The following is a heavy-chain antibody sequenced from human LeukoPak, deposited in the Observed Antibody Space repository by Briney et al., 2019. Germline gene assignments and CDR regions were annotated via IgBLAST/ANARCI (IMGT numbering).Heavy chain of an antibody. J-gene: IGHJ4*02. CDR2: ISGSGGST. V-gene: IGHV3-23*01. CDR1: GFTFSSYA. CDR3: AKDMGELWFVFDY. Sequence: GGSLRLSCAASGFTFSSYAMSWVRQAPGKGLEWVSAISGSGGSTYYADSVKGRFTISRDNAKNSLYLQMNSLRAEDMALYYCAKDMGELWFVFDYWGQGTLVTVSS. D-gene: IGHD3-16*01.